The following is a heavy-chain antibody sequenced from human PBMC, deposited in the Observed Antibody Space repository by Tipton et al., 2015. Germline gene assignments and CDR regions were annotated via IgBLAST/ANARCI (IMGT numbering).Heavy chain of an antibody. D-gene: IGHD3-10*01. J-gene: IGHJ4*02. Sequence: QSGPEVKKPGASVKVSCKASGYTFTGYYMHWVRQAPGQGLEWMGVINPSYNNATYAQKFEGRVSMTRDTSTRTLYMELSSLRSDDTAVYYCARGWFGESLNSGDYWGQGTLVTVSS. CDR1: GYTFTGYY. V-gene: IGHV1-46*01. CDR2: INPSYNNA. CDR3: ARGWFGESLNSGDY.